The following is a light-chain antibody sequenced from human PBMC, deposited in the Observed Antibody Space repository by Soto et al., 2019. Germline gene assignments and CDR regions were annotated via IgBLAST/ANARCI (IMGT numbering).Light chain of an antibody. CDR2: AAS. V-gene: IGKV1-39*01. Sequence: DIQMTQSPSSLSASVGDRVTITCRASQTISTYLHWYQKKPGKHPNVLIYAASSLQSGVPSTFSGSGSGTDFTLTIGSLEPEDFASDYCQQSYSTPWTFGQGTNVELK. CDR3: QQSYSTPWT. J-gene: IGKJ1*01. CDR1: QTISTY.